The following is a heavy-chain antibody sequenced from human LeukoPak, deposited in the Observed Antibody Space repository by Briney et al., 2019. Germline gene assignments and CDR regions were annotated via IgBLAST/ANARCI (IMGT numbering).Heavy chain of an antibody. CDR3: ARVRFLEWLEDPEWFDP. V-gene: IGHV4-39*07. D-gene: IGHD3-3*01. CDR2: IYYRGST. Sequence: PSETLSLTCSVSGGSISSGSYYWGWIRQTPEKGPEWIGSIYYRGSTYYNPSLKGRVTISVDTSKNQFSLKLSSVTAADTAVYYCARVRFLEWLEDPEWFDPWGQGTLVTVSS. J-gene: IGHJ5*02. CDR1: GGSISSGSYY.